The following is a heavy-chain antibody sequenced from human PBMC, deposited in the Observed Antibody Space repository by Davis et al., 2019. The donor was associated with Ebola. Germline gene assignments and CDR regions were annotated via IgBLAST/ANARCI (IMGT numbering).Heavy chain of an antibody. CDR1: GGSISSNNFY. J-gene: IGHJ5*02. CDR2: IYYRGTT. D-gene: IGHD2-15*01. CDR3: ARELGYCSGGSCYSGWFDP. V-gene: IGHV4-39*02. Sequence: GSLRLSCTVSGGSISSNNFYWGWIRQPPGKGLEWIGSIYYRGTTYYTPSIKSRVTISVDTSKNQFSLKLSSVTAADTAVYYCARELGYCSGGSCYSGWFDPWGQGTLVTVSS.